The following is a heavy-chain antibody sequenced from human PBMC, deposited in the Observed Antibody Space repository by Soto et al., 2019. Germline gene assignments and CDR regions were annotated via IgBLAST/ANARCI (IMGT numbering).Heavy chain of an antibody. CDR2: MNLNSGKT. J-gene: IGHJ3*02. Sequence: GASVKVSCKAPEYTLSNYDIEWVRQAPGQGPEWMGYMNLNSGKTGYTQKFQGRVTMTRNTSIVTAYMELSGLRSDDTAVYYCATYRTISPMAFDIWGQGTVVTVSS. CDR1: EYTLSNYD. V-gene: IGHV1-8*01. CDR3: ATYRTISPMAFDI. D-gene: IGHD3-3*01.